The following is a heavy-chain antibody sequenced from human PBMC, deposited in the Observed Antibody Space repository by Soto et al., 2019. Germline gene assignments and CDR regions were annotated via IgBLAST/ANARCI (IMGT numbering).Heavy chain of an antibody. CDR1: GGSIGSYH. Sequence: PSETLSLTCTVSGGSIGSYHWSWVRQPPGKGLEWIASVYYTGTTNYNPSLGSRVTISIDAPGNRFSMEITSVTAADTAIYYCARDTVLAGMFDFWGQGTLVTVSS. V-gene: IGHV4-59*01. CDR3: ARDTVLAGMFDF. CDR2: VYYTGTT. D-gene: IGHD4-17*01. J-gene: IGHJ4*02.